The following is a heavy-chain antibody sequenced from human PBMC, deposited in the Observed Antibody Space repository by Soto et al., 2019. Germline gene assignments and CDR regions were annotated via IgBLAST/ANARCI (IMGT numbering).Heavy chain of an antibody. Sequence: QPGGSLRLSCAASGFTFSSYEMNWVRQAPGKGLEWVSYISSSGSTIYYADSVKGRFTISRDNAKNSLYLQMNSLRAEDTAVYYCARGRFEYSSSSLYYGMDVWGQGTTVTVSS. V-gene: IGHV3-48*03. J-gene: IGHJ6*02. CDR2: ISSSGSTI. CDR3: ARGRFEYSSSSLYYGMDV. CDR1: GFTFSSYE. D-gene: IGHD6-6*01.